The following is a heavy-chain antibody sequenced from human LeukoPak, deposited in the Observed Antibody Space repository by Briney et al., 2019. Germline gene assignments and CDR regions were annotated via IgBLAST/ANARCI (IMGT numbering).Heavy chain of an antibody. V-gene: IGHV3-33*01. CDR3: ARDRVPYDSSGSSSY. CDR1: GFTFSSYG. J-gene: IGHJ4*02. D-gene: IGHD3-22*01. CDR2: IWYDGSNK. Sequence: GGSLRLSCAASGFTFSSYGMTWVRQAPGKGLEWVAVIWYDGSNKYYADSVRGRFTISRDNSKNTLYLQMNSLRVEDTAVYYCARDRVPYDSSGSSSYWGQGTLVTVSS.